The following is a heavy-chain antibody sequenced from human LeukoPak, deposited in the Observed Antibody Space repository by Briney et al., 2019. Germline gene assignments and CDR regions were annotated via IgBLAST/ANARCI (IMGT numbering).Heavy chain of an antibody. CDR3: AKGISGWFWGPFDY. CDR2: INSIGTSP. D-gene: IGHD6-19*01. Sequence: GGSLRLSCAASGFTFSSYAMSWVRQAPGKGLEWVSAINSIGTSPYYADSVKGRFTISRDNSKNTLYLQMNSLRAEDTALYYCAKGISGWFWGPFDYWGQGTVVTVSS. V-gene: IGHV3-23*01. J-gene: IGHJ4*02. CDR1: GFTFSSYA.